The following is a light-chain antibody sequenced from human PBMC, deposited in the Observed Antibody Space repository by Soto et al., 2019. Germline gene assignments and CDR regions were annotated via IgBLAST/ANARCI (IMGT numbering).Light chain of an antibody. V-gene: IGKV1-39*01. CDR2: AAS. J-gene: IGKJ4*01. Sequence: DIQMTQSPSSLSASVGDRVTITCRASQSISSYLNCYQQKPGKAPKFLIYAASSLQSGVPSRFSGSRSVTDFTLTISSLQPEDFATYYCQQSYSAPLTFGGGTKVEIK. CDR3: QQSYSAPLT. CDR1: QSISSY.